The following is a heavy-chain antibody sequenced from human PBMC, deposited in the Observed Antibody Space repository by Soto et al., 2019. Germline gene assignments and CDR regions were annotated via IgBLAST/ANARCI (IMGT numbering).Heavy chain of an antibody. Sequence: SETLSLTCTVSGDSISSGDYYWSWIRQPPGKGLEWIGCIYYSGNTYYNPSLKRRFSISVDTSKNQFSLKLSSVTAADTAVYYCAREAYYDFWSGYYRINWFDPWGQGTLVTVSS. V-gene: IGHV4-30-4*01. CDR1: GDSISSGDYY. CDR2: IYYSGNT. J-gene: IGHJ5*02. CDR3: AREAYYDFWSGYYRINWFDP. D-gene: IGHD3-3*01.